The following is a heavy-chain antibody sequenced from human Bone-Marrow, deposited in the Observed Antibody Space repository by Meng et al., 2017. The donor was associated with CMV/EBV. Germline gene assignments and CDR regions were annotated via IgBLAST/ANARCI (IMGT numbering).Heavy chain of an antibody. CDR1: GFTLSSYA. J-gene: IGHJ6*02. CDR2: ITSSSTLI. V-gene: IGHV3-21*04. CDR3: ARDLGDFYYYGMDV. Sequence: GGSLRLSCAASGFTLSSYAMIWVRQTPGKGLEWLSFITSSSTLIYQADSVKGRFTVSRDNAKNSLYLQMNSLRAEDTAVYYCARDLGDFYYYGMDVWGQGTTVTVSS.